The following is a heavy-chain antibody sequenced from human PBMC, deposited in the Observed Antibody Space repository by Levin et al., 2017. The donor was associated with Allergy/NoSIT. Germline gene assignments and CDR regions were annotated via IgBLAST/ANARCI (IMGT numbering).Heavy chain of an antibody. CDR1: GFTFSSYS. V-gene: IGHV3-21*01. Sequence: GESLKISCAASGFTFSSYSMNWVRQAPGKGLEWVSSISSSSSYIYYADSVKGRFTISRDNAKNSLYLQMNSLRAEDTAVYYCARDSIAAAGRGDYWGQGTLVTVSS. CDR2: ISSSSSYI. J-gene: IGHJ4*02. D-gene: IGHD6-13*01. CDR3: ARDSIAAAGRGDY.